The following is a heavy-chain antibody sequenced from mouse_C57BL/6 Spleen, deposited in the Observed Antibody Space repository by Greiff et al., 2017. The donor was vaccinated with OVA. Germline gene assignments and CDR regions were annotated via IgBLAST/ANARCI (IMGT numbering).Heavy chain of an antibody. CDR2: IYPGDGDT. Sequence: QVQLQQSGPELVKPGASVKISCKASGYAFSSSWMNWVKQRPGKGLEWIGRIYPGDGDTNYNGKFKGKATLTADKSSSTAYMQLSSLTSEDSAVYFGARAYYYGSSYLDDWGQGTTLTVSS. CDR3: ARAYYYGSSYLDD. J-gene: IGHJ2*01. CDR1: GYAFSSSW. V-gene: IGHV1-82*01. D-gene: IGHD1-1*01.